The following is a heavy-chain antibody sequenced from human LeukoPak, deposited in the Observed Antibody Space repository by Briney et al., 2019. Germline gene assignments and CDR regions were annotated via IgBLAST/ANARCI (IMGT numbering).Heavy chain of an antibody. J-gene: IGHJ4*02. Sequence: QTGGSLRLSCAASGFTFSNYAMHWARQAPGKGLEWVAVISYAGSETYYADSVKGRFTISRDNSKNTLYLQMNSLRAEDTAVYYCARTNYFDYWGQGTLVTVSS. CDR2: ISYAGSET. CDR3: ARTNYFDY. CDR1: GFTFSNYA. V-gene: IGHV3-30*04.